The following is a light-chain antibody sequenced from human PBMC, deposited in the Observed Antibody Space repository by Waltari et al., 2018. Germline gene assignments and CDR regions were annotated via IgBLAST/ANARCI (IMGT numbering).Light chain of an antibody. CDR3: QQFNSYPLI. CDR2: LAS. Sequence: DIQLTQSPSFLSASVGDRVTITCRASQGIKNYLAWYQQKPVNAPKLLIYLASSLQSGVPLRFSGSGSGTDFTLIISSLQPEDFATYYCQQFNSYPLIFGGGTKVEVK. V-gene: IGKV1-9*01. CDR1: QGIKNY. J-gene: IGKJ4*01.